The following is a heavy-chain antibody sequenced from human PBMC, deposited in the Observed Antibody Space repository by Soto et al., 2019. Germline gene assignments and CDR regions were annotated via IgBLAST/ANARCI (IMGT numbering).Heavy chain of an antibody. V-gene: IGHV4-30-2*01. J-gene: IGHJ6*02. CDR3: ARGNPDYQVGHYGMDV. Sequence: PSETLSLTCAVSGGSIISGGYSWSWIRQPPGKGLEWIGYIYHSGSTCYNPSLKSRVTISVDRSKNQFSLKLSSVTAADTAVYYCARGNPDYQVGHYGMDVWGQGTTVTVSS. CDR2: IYHSGST. CDR1: GGSIISGGYS. D-gene: IGHD4-17*01.